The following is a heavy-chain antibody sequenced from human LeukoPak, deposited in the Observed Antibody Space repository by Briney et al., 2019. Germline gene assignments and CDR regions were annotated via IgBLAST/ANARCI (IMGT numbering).Heavy chain of an antibody. CDR2: IYSDGST. Sequence: GGSLRLSCAASGFTFSSYAMHWDRQAPGKGLEWVSVIYSDGSTYYADSVKGRFAISRDNSKNTLFLQMNSLRAEDTAVYYCARWVVATMFDYWGPGTLVTVSS. J-gene: IGHJ4*02. D-gene: IGHD5-12*01. V-gene: IGHV3-66*01. CDR3: ARWVVATMFDY. CDR1: GFTFSSYA.